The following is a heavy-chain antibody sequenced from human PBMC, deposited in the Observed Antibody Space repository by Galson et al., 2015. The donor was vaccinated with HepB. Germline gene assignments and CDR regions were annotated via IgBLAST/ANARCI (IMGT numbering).Heavy chain of an antibody. D-gene: IGHD4-23*01. CDR3: ARAGNSYYWYFDL. J-gene: IGHJ2*01. Sequence: SLRLSCAASGFTLSSYWMHWVRQAPGKGLVWVSRINSDGSSTSYADSVKGRFTISRDNAKNTLYLQMNSLRAEDTAVYYCARAGNSYYWYFDLWGRGTLVTVSS. CDR2: INSDGSST. CDR1: GFTLSSYW. V-gene: IGHV3-74*01.